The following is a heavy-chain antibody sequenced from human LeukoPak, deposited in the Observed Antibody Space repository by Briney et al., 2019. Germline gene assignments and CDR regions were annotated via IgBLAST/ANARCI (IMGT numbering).Heavy chain of an antibody. V-gene: IGHV3-64D*06. J-gene: IGHJ4*02. Sequence: GGSLRLSCSASGFTFSSYAMHWVRQAPGKGLEYVSAISSNGGSTYYADSVKGRSTISRDNSKNTLYLQMSSLRAEDTAGYYCVKEEEYCSGGSCYSDFDYWGQGTLVTVSS. D-gene: IGHD2-15*01. CDR2: ISSNGGST. CDR1: GFTFSSYA. CDR3: VKEEEYCSGGSCYSDFDY.